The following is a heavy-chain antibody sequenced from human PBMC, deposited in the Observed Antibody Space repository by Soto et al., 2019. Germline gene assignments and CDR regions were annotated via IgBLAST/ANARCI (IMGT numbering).Heavy chain of an antibody. CDR2: IYTSGST. Sequence: PSETLSLTWTVSGGSISRYYWSGIRQPAGKGLEWIGRIYTSGSTNYNPSLKSRVTMSVDTSKNQFSLKLSSVTAADTAVYYCARDGLANGMDVWGQGTTVTVSS. CDR3: ARDGLANGMDV. V-gene: IGHV4-4*07. J-gene: IGHJ6*02. CDR1: GGSISRYY.